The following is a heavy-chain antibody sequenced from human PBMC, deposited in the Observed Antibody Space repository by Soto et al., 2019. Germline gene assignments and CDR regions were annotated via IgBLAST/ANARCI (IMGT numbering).Heavy chain of an antibody. V-gene: IGHV4-34*01. J-gene: IGHJ6*02. CDR3: ARGEYDSSGLYSWAPLGFDV. CDR1: GGSFTDYY. D-gene: IGHD3-22*01. CDR2: INHSASS. Sequence: QVQLRQWGAGLLKPSETLVLTCAVSGGSFTDYYWGWIRQSPGKGLEWIGEINHSASSTYNPSLGSRVTILVDTSKKQFSLRLTSVPAADTAMYYCARGEYDSSGLYSWAPLGFDVWGQGTTVTVSS.